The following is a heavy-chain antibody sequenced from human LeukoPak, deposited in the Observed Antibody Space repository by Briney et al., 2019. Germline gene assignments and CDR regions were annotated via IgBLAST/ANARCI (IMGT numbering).Heavy chain of an antibody. Sequence: KPSETLSLTCTVSGGSISSGDYYWSWIRQPPGKGLEWIGYIYYSGSTYYNPSLKSRVTISVDTSKNQFSLKLSSVTAADTAVYYCAINPGRWYEVWFDPWGQGTLVTVSS. CDR2: IYYSGST. V-gene: IGHV4-30-4*01. D-gene: IGHD6-13*01. CDR1: GGSISSGDYY. CDR3: AINPGRWYEVWFDP. J-gene: IGHJ5*02.